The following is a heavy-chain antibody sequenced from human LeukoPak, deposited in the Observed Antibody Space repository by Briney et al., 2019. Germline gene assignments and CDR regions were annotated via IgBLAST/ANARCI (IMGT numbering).Heavy chain of an antibody. CDR2: INYSGKL. Sequence: PSETLSLTCTVSGGSISSRTYYWAWIRQPPGKGLEWIGSINYSGKLTYNPSLKSRVTVSLDTSRNQFSLTLSSVTAADTAVYYCARDLGDWRTDYWGQGTLVTVSS. D-gene: IGHD2-21*02. J-gene: IGHJ4*02. CDR1: GGSISSRTYY. CDR3: ARDLGDWRTDY. V-gene: IGHV4-39*07.